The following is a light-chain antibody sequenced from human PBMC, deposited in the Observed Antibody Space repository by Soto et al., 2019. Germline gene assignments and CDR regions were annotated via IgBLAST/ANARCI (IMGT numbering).Light chain of an antibody. CDR1: QSISSY. J-gene: IGKJ1*01. CDR3: QQSYSTPRP. V-gene: IGKV1-39*01. CDR2: AAS. Sequence: SSLSSSVGDRVTITCRASQSISSYLNWYQQKPGKAPKLLIYAASSLQSGVPSRFSGSGSGTDFTLTISSLQPEDFATYYCQQSYSTPRPFGQGTKADIK.